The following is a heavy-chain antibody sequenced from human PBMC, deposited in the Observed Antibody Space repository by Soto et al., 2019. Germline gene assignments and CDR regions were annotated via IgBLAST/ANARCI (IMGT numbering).Heavy chain of an antibody. Sequence: QITLKESGPTLVKPTQTLTLTCTFSAFSLSTGGVGVGWIRQPPGKALEWLALIYWDDDKRYSPSLRSRLTITKDTSKNQVVLTMTNMDPVDTATYYCIQSRCGGDCLQSYAFFYYYGMDVWGQGTTVTVSS. V-gene: IGHV2-5*02. J-gene: IGHJ6*02. CDR3: IQSRCGGDCLQSYAFFYYYGMDV. CDR2: IYWDDDK. D-gene: IGHD2-21*02. CDR1: AFSLSTGGVG.